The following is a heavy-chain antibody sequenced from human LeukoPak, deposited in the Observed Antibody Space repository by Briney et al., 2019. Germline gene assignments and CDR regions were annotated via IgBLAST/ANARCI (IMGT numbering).Heavy chain of an antibody. D-gene: IGHD3-10*01. CDR1: GYSISSGYY. Sequence: PSETLSLTCAVSGYSISSGYYWGWIRQPPGKGLAWIGSIYHSGSTYYNPSLKSRVTISVDTSKNQFSLKLSSVTAADTAVYYCARLRRVLLWFGEEKNWFDPWGQGTLVTVSS. V-gene: IGHV4-38-2*01. CDR2: IYHSGST. CDR3: ARLRRVLLWFGEEKNWFDP. J-gene: IGHJ5*02.